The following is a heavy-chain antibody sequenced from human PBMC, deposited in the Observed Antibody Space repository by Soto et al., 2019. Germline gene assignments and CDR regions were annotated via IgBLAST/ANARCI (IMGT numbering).Heavy chain of an antibody. CDR1: TFTFTSSA. V-gene: IGHV1-58*01. J-gene: IGHJ4*02. CDR2: IVVGSGNT. Sequence: QMQLVQSGPEVKKPGTSVKVSCKASTFTFTSSAVQWVRQVRGQRLEWIGWIVVGSGNTKYAQNFQERVTITRDMSSDTAYLELSSLRSEDTDVYYCATHREGATYYFDYWGQGTLLTVSS. CDR3: ATHREGATYYFDY. D-gene: IGHD1-26*01.